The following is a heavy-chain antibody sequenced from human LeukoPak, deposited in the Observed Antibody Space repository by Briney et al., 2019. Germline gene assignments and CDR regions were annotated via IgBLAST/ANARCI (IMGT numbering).Heavy chain of an antibody. D-gene: IGHD4-17*01. Sequence: SETLSLTCTVSGGSISSYYWSWIRQPPGKGLEWIGYIYYSGSTNYNPSLKSRVTISVDTSKNQFSLKLSSVTAADTAVYYCARAVNGATVTPDAFEILGQGTMVTVSS. CDR3: ARAVNGATVTPDAFEI. CDR1: GGSISSYY. CDR2: IYYSGST. J-gene: IGHJ3*02. V-gene: IGHV4-59*01.